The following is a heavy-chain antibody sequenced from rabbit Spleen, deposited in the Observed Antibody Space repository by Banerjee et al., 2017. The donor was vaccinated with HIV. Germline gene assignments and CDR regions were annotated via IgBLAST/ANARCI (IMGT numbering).Heavy chain of an antibody. CDR3: ARDWGSGSVLVWYLGQLDL. CDR2: IITGSGDRT. CDR1: GFSFSGSYW. V-gene: IGHV1S45*01. D-gene: IGHD1-1*01. J-gene: IGHJ6*01. Sequence: QQQLEESGGDLVKPEGSLTLTCTASGFSFSGSYWICWVRQAPGKGLEWIACIITGSGDRTYSASWAKGRFTISKTSSTTVTLQMTSLTVADTATYFCARDWGSGSVLVWYLGQLDLWGPGTLVTVS.